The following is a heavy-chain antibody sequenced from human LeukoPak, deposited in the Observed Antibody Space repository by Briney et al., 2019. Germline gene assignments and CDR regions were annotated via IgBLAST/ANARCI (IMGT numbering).Heavy chain of an antibody. J-gene: IGHJ3*02. V-gene: IGHV1-24*01. D-gene: IGHD3-10*01. CDR3: ATDDPRVPMGAFDI. CDR2: FDPEDGET. CDR1: GYTLTELS. Sequence: ASVKVSCKVSGYTLTELSMHWVRQAPGKGLEWMGGFDPEDGETIYAQKFQGRVTMTEDTSTDTAYMELSSLRSEDTAVYYCATDDPRVPMGAFDIWGQGTMVTVSS.